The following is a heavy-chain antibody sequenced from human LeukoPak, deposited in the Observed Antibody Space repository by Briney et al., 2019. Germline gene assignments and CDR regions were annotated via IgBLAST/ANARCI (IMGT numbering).Heavy chain of an antibody. Sequence: GESLKIYCKGSGYSFTSYWISWVRQMPGKGLEWMGRVDPSDSYTNYSPSFQGHVTISADKSISTAYLQWSSLKASDTAMYYCARHEMALGDLWGRGTLVTVSS. CDR3: ARHEMALGDL. CDR1: GYSFTSYW. J-gene: IGHJ2*01. D-gene: IGHD2-8*01. CDR2: VDPSDSYT. V-gene: IGHV5-10-1*01.